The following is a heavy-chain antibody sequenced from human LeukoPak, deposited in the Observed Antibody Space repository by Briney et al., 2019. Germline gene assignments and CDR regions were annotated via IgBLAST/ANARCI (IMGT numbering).Heavy chain of an antibody. Sequence: NPSGTLSLTCAVSGGSITSGNWWTWVRQSPGKGLEWLGEIHHGGTANYNPSLKSRVTISVDTSKNQFSLKLSSVTAADTAVYYCARGRRVYSSGWYAGYWGQGTLVTVSS. CDR1: GGSITSGNW. CDR2: IHHGGTA. V-gene: IGHV4-4*02. D-gene: IGHD6-19*01. J-gene: IGHJ4*02. CDR3: ARGRRVYSSGWYAGY.